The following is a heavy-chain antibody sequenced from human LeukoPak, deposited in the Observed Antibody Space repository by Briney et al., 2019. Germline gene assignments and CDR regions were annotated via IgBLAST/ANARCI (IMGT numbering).Heavy chain of an antibody. D-gene: IGHD6-13*01. CDR3: ARDDGPGYSSSWVYYYYYGMDV. V-gene: IGHV1-46*01. Sequence: ASVKVSCKASGYTFTSYYMHWVRQAPGQGLEWMGIINPSGGSTSYAQKFQGRVTMTRDTSTSTVYMELSSLRSEDTAVYYCARDDGPGYSSSWVYYYYYGMDVWGQGTTVTVSS. J-gene: IGHJ6*02. CDR1: GYTFTSYY. CDR2: INPSGGST.